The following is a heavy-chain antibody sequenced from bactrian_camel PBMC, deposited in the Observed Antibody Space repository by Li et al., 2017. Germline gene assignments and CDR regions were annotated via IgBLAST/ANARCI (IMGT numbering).Heavy chain of an antibody. Sequence: QVQLVESGGGLVQPGGSLRLSCAASGYIGLSACVGWFRQAPGKGLEWVSGINSGGDKTYYADSVKGRFTISRDDAKNTVYLQLNSLETEDMAMYYCARDDYEGWIDSWGQGTQVTVS. CDR3: ARDDYEGWIDS. CDR2: INSGGDKT. J-gene: IGHJ4*01. V-gene: IGHV3S1*01. CDR1: GYIGLSAC. D-gene: IGHD5*01.